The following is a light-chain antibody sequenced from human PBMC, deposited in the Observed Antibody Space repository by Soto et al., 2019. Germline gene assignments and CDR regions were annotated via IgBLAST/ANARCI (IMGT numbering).Light chain of an antibody. CDR3: CSYASSSSYV. CDR1: TRDVGSYNL. V-gene: IGLV2-23*01. Sequence: QSALTQPDSESGSPGQSITTSCSGTTRDVGSYNLVSWYQQHTAKAPKLLIYEGTQRPSGVSSRFSGSKSGNTASLTISGLQADDEDDYYCCSYASSSSYVFGNGTKVAVL. CDR2: EGT. J-gene: IGLJ1*01.